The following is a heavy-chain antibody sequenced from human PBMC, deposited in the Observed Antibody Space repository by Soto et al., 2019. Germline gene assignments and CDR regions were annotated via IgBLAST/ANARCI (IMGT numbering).Heavy chain of an antibody. CDR3: ARGTVVPAANWFDP. CDR1: GGYISGGDYC. CDR2: IYYSGST. J-gene: IGHJ5*02. V-gene: IGHV4-30-4*01. Sequence: SETLSLTCTVSGGYISGGDYCWSLIRQPPGKGLEWIGYIYYSGSTYYNPSLKSRVTISVDTSKNQFSLKLSSVTAADTAVSYCARGTVVPAANWFDPLGQGPLITVSS. D-gene: IGHD2-2*01.